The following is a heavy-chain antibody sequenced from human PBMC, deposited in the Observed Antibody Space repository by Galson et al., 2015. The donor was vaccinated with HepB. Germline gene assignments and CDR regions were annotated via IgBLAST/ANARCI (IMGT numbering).Heavy chain of an antibody. CDR3: ARGTYDSSGYPSSYYYYHGMDV. D-gene: IGHD3-22*01. CDR1: GFTFSSYW. CDR2: INTDATTT. Sequence: SLRLSCAASGFTFSSYWMHWVRQAPGKGLVWVSRINTDATTTNYADSVKGRFTISRDNAENTLYLHILSLRAEDTAVYYCARGTYDSSGYPSSYYYYHGMDVWGQGTTVTVSS. J-gene: IGHJ6*02. V-gene: IGHV3-74*01.